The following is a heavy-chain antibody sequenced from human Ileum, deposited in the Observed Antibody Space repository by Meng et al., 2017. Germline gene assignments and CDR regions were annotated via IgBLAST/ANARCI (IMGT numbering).Heavy chain of an antibody. CDR3: ARVDGSAALAAFDI. Sequence: GGSLRPSCPASGFTFSSYSMNWVRQAPGKGLEWVSSISSSSSYIYYADSVKGRFTISRDNAKNSLYLQMNSRRTEDAAVYYCARVDGSAALAAFDIWGQGTMVTVSS. CDR2: ISSSSSYI. J-gene: IGHJ3*02. V-gene: IGHV3-21*01. D-gene: IGHD3-10*01. CDR1: GFTFSSYS.